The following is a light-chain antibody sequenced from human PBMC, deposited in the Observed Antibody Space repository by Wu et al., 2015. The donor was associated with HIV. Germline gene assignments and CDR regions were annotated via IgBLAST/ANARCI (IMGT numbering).Light chain of an antibody. Sequence: EIVLTQSPGTLSLSPGERATLSCRASQSVSSSNIAWYQQKRGQAPRLLIYGASSRATGIPDRFSGSGSGTDFTLTISRLEPEDSAMYFCQQRSNWLSFGGGTKVEI. CDR2: GAS. CDR1: QSVSSSN. V-gene: IGKV3D-20*02. J-gene: IGKJ4*01. CDR3: QQRSNWLS.